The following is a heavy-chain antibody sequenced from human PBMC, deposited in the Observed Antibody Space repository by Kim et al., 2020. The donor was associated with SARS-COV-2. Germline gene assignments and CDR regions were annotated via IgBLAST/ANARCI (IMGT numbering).Heavy chain of an antibody. V-gene: IGHV4-31*02. CDR3: ARDSVAEPTRLGWFDP. Sequence: SVKSRVTITVDTSKNQFTLELRSVTTADTAVYYCARDSVAEPTRLGWFDPWGQGTLVTVSS. J-gene: IGHJ5*02. D-gene: IGHD6-19*01.